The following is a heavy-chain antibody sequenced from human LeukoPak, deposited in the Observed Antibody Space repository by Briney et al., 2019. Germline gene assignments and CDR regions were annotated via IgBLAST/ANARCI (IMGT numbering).Heavy chain of an antibody. J-gene: IGHJ4*02. D-gene: IGHD4-17*01. CDR1: GVSFSTYY. CDR3: ARQLYGSDY. CDR2: VNHSGYT. V-gene: IGHV4-34*01. Sequence: SGTLSLTCDVSGVSFSTYYWSWIRQSPEKGLEWIGEVNHSGYTNLNPSLKSRVTISVDTSKNQFSLKLSSVTAADTAVYYCARQLYGSDYWGQGTLVTVSS.